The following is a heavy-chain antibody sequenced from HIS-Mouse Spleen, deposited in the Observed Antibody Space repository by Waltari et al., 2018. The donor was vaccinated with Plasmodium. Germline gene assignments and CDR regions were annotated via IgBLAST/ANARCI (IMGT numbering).Heavy chain of an antibody. CDR1: GGSISSYY. J-gene: IGHJ4*02. CDR2: IYYSGST. CDR3: AREVNSGTVDY. Sequence: QVQLQESGPGLVKPSETLSLTCTVSGGSISSYYWNWIRQPPGKGLEWIGYIYYSGSTNYNPPRKSRVTISVDTSKNQFSLKLSSVTAADTAVYYCAREVNSGTVDYWGQGTLVTVSS. V-gene: IGHV4-59*01. D-gene: IGHD1-26*01.